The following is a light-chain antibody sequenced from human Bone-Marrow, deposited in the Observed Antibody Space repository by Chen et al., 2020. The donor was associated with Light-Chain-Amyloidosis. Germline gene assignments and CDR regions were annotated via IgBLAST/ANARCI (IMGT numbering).Light chain of an antibody. J-gene: IGLJ3*02. CDR2: DDS. V-gene: IGLV3-21*02. Sequence: SYVLTQPSSVAVAPGQTAPIACGGNTIGTTSVHWYQQTPGQAPLLVVYDDSDRPSGIPVRLSGSNSGNTATLTISRVEAGDEADYYCQVWDRSSDRPVFGGGTKLTVL. CDR1: TIGTTS. CDR3: QVWDRSSDRPV.